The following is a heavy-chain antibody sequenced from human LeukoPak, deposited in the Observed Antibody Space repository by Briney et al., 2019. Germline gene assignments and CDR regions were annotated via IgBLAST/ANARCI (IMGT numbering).Heavy chain of an antibody. D-gene: IGHD3-3*01. CDR1: GYTFTSYD. CDR2: MNPNSGNT. J-gene: IGHJ6*02. Sequence: GASVKVSCKASGYTFTSYDINWVRQATGQGLEWMGWMNPNSGNTGYAQKFQGRVTMTRNTSMSTAYMELSSLRSEDTAVYYCARTYYDFWSGYSYYYYYGMDVWGQGTTVTVSS. V-gene: IGHV1-8*01. CDR3: ARTYYDFWSGYSYYYYYGMDV.